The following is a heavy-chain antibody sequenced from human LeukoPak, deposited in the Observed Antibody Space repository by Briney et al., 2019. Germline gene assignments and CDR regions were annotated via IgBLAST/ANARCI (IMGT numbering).Heavy chain of an antibody. CDR2: IYTSGST. D-gene: IGHD1-26*01. J-gene: IGHJ3*02. Sequence: KPSETLSLTCTVSGDSISSYYWTWIRPPAGKGLEWIGRIYTSGSTNCNPSLKSRVTMSVDTSKNQFSLKLSSVTAADTAVYYCTRGGSGSYSAFDIWGQGTMVTVSS. CDR1: GDSISSYY. V-gene: IGHV4-4*07. CDR3: TRGGSGSYSAFDI.